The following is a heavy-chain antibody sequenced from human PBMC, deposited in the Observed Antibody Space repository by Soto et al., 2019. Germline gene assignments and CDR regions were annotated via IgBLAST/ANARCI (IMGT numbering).Heavy chain of an antibody. CDR2: MNPHTGET. D-gene: IGHD6-6*01. CDR3: AKKHSGSSLAY. CDR1: GYNFISSE. J-gene: IGHJ4*02. V-gene: IGHV1-8*02. Sequence: QVQLVQSGAEVKKPGASVKVSCKTSGYNFISSEISWVRQAPGQGLELMGWMNPHTGETDATRKFQGRLTMTRNISINTAYLELSSLTAEDTAVYYCAKKHSGSSLAYWGQVSLVTVSS.